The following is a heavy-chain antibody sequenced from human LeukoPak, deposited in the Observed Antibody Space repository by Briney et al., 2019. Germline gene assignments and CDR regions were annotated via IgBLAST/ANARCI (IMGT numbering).Heavy chain of an antibody. CDR2: IYYSGST. Sequence: SETLSLTCTVSGGSVSSGSYYWSWIRQPPGKGLEWIGYIYYSGSTNYNPSLKSRVTISVDTSKNQFSLKLSSVTAADTAVYYCARGKSLTPLSPPYYYYYGMDVWGQGTTVTVSS. J-gene: IGHJ6*02. V-gene: IGHV4-61*01. D-gene: IGHD1-14*01. CDR3: ARGKSLTPLSPPYYYYYGMDV. CDR1: GGSVSSGSYY.